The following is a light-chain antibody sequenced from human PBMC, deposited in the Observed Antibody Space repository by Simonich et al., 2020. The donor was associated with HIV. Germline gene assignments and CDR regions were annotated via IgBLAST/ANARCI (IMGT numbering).Light chain of an antibody. V-gene: IGKV1-39*01. Sequence: DIQMTQSPSSLSESVGDSVTITGRASQSISRYINWYQPKPGKAPRFLIYAASSLQSGAPSRSSGSRSGTDFTLTISSLQPEDFATYYCQQSYSTPMYTFGQGTKLEI. CDR1: QSISRY. J-gene: IGKJ2*01. CDR3: QQSYSTPMYT. CDR2: AAS.